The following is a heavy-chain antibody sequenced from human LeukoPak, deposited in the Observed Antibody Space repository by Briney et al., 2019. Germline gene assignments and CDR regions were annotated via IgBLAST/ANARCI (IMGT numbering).Heavy chain of an antibody. CDR3: AKGSKVIPAAINFDY. V-gene: IGHV3-23*01. D-gene: IGHD2-2*01. CDR1: GFMFSNYA. J-gene: IGHJ4*02. Sequence: GGSLRLSCTASGFMFSNYAMAWVRQAPGKGLEWVSTISGGGGSTYYVDSVKGRFNMSRDNSKNAVYLQLKGLRAEDTAVYYCAKGSKVIPAAINFDYWGQGALVTVSS. CDR2: ISGGGGST.